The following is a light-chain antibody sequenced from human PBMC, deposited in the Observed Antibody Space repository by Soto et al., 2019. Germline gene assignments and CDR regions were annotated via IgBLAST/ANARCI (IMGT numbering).Light chain of an antibody. Sequence: QSVLTQPPSASVTPGQRVTISCSGGSSNIGTNAVNWYQQLSGTAPKLLIYNNNQRPSGVPDRFSGSKSGTSASLAISGLQSEDEADYYCAAWDDSLNGYVFGTGTKVTVL. V-gene: IGLV1-44*01. J-gene: IGLJ1*01. CDR2: NNN. CDR1: SSNIGTNA. CDR3: AAWDDSLNGYV.